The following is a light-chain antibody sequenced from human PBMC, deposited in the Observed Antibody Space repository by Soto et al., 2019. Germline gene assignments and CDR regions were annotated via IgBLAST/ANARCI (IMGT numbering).Light chain of an antibody. V-gene: IGLV1-40*01. CDR2: GNN. Sequence: QSVLTQPPSVSGAPGQRVTISCTGGSSSIGAGYDVHWYQQLPGTAPKLLIYGNNNRPSGVPDRFSGCKSGTSASLAITGLQAEDEADYYCQAYDRSLSGSYVFGTGTKLTVL. CDR3: QAYDRSLSGSYV. CDR1: SSSIGAGYD. J-gene: IGLJ1*01.